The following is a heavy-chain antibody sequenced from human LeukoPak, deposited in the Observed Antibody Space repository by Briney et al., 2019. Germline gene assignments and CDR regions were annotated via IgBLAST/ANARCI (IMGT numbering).Heavy chain of an antibody. CDR3: ARWIAAAVEYFDY. Sequence: SETLSLTCTVSGGSISSYYWSWIRQPPGKGLEWIGYIYYSGSTNYNPSLKSRVTISVDTSKNQFSLKLSSVTAADTAVYYCARWIAAAVEYFDYWGQGTLVTVSS. V-gene: IGHV4-59*01. D-gene: IGHD6-13*01. J-gene: IGHJ4*02. CDR1: GGSISSYY. CDR2: IYYSGST.